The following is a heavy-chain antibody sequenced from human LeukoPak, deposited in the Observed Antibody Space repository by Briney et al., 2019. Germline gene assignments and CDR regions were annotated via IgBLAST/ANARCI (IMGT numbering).Heavy chain of an antibody. CDR2: LYFSGNP. Sequence: SETLSLTCTVSGASVSSSDYYWGWIRQPPGMRLEWIGNLYFSGNPYYNPSLNSRVTISVDTSKNQFSLKMRSVTAADTAVYYCARLGSGYPTPDYWGQGTLVTVST. V-gene: IGHV4-39*01. J-gene: IGHJ4*02. D-gene: IGHD6-19*01. CDR1: GASVSSSDYY. CDR3: ARLGSGYPTPDY.